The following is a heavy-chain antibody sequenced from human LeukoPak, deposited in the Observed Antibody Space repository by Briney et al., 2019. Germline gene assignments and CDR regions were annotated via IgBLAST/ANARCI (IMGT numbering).Heavy chain of an antibody. V-gene: IGHV4-59*08. CDR1: GGSISSYY. CDR2: IYYSGST. D-gene: IGHD6-13*01. CDR3: ARHHKVAYSSSWCFDY. J-gene: IGHJ4*02. Sequence: SETLSLTCTVSGGSISSYYWSWIRQPPGKGLEWIGYIYYSGSTNYNPSLKSRVTISVDTSKNQFFLKLSSVTAADTAVYYCARHHKVAYSSSWCFDYWGQGTLVTVSS.